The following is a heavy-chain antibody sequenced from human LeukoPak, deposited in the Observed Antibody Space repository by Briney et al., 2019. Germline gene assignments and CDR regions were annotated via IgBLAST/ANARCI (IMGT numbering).Heavy chain of an antibody. CDR2: ISYDGSNK. CDR3: AKDVLAYCGVDCYSVGY. Sequence: GRSLRLSCAASGFTFSAFGMHWVRQAPGKGLEWVAVISYDGSNKYSADSVKGRFTISRDNSKNTLYLQMNSLRTEDTAVYYCAKDVLAYCGVDCYSVGYWGQGTLVTVSS. J-gene: IGHJ4*02. V-gene: IGHV3-30*18. CDR1: GFTFSAFG. D-gene: IGHD2-21*02.